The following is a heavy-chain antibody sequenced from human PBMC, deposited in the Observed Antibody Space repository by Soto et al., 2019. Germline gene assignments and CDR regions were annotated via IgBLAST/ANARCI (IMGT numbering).Heavy chain of an antibody. CDR1: GGSFSGYY. CDR2: INHSGST. V-gene: IGHV4-34*01. Sequence: SETLSLTCAVYGGSFSGYYWSWIRQPPGKGLEWIGEINHSGSTNYNPSLKSRVTISVDTSKKQFSLKLSSVTAADTAVYYCARGGDSSSSGFDYWGQGTLVTVSS. D-gene: IGHD6-6*01. CDR3: ARGGDSSSSGFDY. J-gene: IGHJ4*02.